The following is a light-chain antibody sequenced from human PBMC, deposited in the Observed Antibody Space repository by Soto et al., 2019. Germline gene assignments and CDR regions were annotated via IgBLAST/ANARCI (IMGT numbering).Light chain of an antibody. CDR1: SSDVGDYNY. V-gene: IGLV2-14*01. Sequence: QSALTQPASVSGSPGQSITISCTGTSSDVGDYNYVSWYQQNPGKAPKLMIYEVSNRPSGVSNRFSGSKSGNTASLTISGLQAEDEADYYCSSYTSSSTLVVFGGGTQLTVL. CDR2: EVS. J-gene: IGLJ2*01. CDR3: SSYTSSSTLVV.